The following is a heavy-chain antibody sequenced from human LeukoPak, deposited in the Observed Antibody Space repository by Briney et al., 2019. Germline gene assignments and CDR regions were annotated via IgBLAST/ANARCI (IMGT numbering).Heavy chain of an antibody. J-gene: IGHJ6*03. Sequence: SGGSLRLSCAASGFTFSSYTMNWVRQAPGEGLEWVSSITSSSTYIYYADSVKGRFTVSRDNAKNSLYLQMNSLRAEDTAVYYCAREKYSSSSSYYYYCMDVWGKGTTVTVSS. CDR2: ITSSSTYI. V-gene: IGHV3-21*01. CDR3: AREKYSSSSSYYYYCMDV. CDR1: GFTFSSYT. D-gene: IGHD6-6*01.